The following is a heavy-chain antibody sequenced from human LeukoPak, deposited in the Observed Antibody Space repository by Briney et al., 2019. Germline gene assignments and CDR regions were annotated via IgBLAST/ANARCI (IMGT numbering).Heavy chain of an antibody. V-gene: IGHV3-23*01. CDR1: GFTFSSYA. D-gene: IGHD6-13*01. Sequence: GGSLRLSCAASGFTFSSYAMSWVRQAPGKGLEWVSAISGSGGSTYYADSVKGRFTISRDNSKNTLYPQMNSLRAEDTAVYYCAKDHRPGIAAAGTGGFDYWGQGTLVTVSS. CDR2: ISGSGGST. CDR3: AKDHRPGIAAAGTGGFDY. J-gene: IGHJ4*02.